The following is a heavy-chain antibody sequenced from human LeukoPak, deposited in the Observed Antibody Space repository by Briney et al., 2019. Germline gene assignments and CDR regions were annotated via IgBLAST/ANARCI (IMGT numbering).Heavy chain of an antibody. CDR3: AKDEVVQRTRRRMDY. D-gene: IGHD2-21*01. CDR1: GFTFSSYW. Sequence: GGSLRLSCAASGFTFSSYWMNWVRQAPGKGLVWVSRINSDGSNTKYADSVKGRFTISRDNSKNTLYLQMNSLRAEDTAVYYCAKDEVVQRTRRRMDYWGQGTLVTVSS. V-gene: IGHV3-74*01. CDR2: INSDGSNT. J-gene: IGHJ4*02.